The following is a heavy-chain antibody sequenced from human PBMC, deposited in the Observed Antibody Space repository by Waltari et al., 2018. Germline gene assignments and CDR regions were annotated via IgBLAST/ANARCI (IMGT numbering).Heavy chain of an antibody. CDR2: IYYSGST. CDR1: GGSISSYS. Sequence: QVQLQESGPGLVKPSETLSLTCTVSGGSISSYSWSWIRQPPGQGLEWIGYIYYSGSTNYNPSLKSRVTISVDTSKNQFSLKLSSVTAADTAVYYCARGPAYYYDSSGYYANAFDIWGQGTMVTVSS. J-gene: IGHJ3*02. D-gene: IGHD3-22*01. CDR3: ARGPAYYYDSSGYYANAFDI. V-gene: IGHV4-59*01.